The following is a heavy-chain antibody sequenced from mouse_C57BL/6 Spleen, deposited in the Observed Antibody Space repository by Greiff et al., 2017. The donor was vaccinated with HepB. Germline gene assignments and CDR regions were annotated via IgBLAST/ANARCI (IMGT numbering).Heavy chain of an antibody. V-gene: IGHV1-9*01. D-gene: IGHD1-1*01. CDR1: GYTFTGYW. CDR2: ILPGSGGT. CDR3: ASQYYYGSRWYFDV. Sequence: VQLVESGAELMKPGASVKLSCKATGYTFTGYWIEWVKQRPGHGLEWIGEILPGSGGTNYNEKFKGKATFTADTSSNTADMQLSSLTTEDSAIDYCASQYYYGSRWYFDVWGTGTTVTVSS. J-gene: IGHJ1*03.